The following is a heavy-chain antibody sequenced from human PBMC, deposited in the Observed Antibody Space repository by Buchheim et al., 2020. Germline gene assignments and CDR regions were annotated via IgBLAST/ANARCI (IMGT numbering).Heavy chain of an antibody. Sequence: QVQLQESGPGLVKPSETLSLTCTVSGDSITSYYWSWIRQPPGKGLEWIGYIYNSGSTNYNPSLQSRVTISVDTSKNQFSLKLSSVTAADTAVYFCARDRGDGGTIDYWGQGTL. CDR2: IYNSGST. V-gene: IGHV4-59*01. D-gene: IGHD2-21*02. J-gene: IGHJ4*02. CDR3: ARDRGDGGTIDY. CDR1: GDSITSYY.